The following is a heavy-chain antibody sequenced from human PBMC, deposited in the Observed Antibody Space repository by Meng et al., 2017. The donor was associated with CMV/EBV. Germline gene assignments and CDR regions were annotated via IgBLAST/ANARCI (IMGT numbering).Heavy chain of an antibody. Sequence: FSSYAMGWVRQGPGKGLVWVSAISGSGGSTYNADSVKGQFTISRDNSKNTLYLQMNSLRAEDTAVYYCAKARDYDFWSGYDYYFDYWGQGTLVTVSS. CDR1: FSSYA. CDR3: AKARDYDFWSGYDYYFDY. CDR2: ISGSGGST. D-gene: IGHD3-3*01. V-gene: IGHV3-23*01. J-gene: IGHJ4*02.